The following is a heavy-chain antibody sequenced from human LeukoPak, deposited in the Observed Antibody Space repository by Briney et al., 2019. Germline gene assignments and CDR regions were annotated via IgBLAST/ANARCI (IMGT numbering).Heavy chain of an antibody. J-gene: IGHJ3*02. CDR2: ISSSSSYI. CDR3: AREARAVAGGAFDI. Sequence: GGSLRLSXAASGFTFSSYSMNWVRQAPGKGLEWVSSISSSSSYIYYADSVEGRFTISRDNAKNSLYLQMNSLRAEDTAVYYCAREARAVAGGAFDIWGQGTMVTVSS. CDR1: GFTFSSYS. V-gene: IGHV3-21*01. D-gene: IGHD6-19*01.